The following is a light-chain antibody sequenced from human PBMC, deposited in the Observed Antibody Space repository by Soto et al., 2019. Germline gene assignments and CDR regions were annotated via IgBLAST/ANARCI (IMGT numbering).Light chain of an antibody. Sequence: EIVLTQSPGTLSLSPGDTATLSCRASQSVSSNNLAWYHQKPGQTPRLLIYGASSRATGIPDRFSGSGSGTEFTLTISRLEPEDFAVYYCQQYDNSITFGQGTRLEIE. CDR1: QSVSSNN. V-gene: IGKV3-20*01. CDR3: QQYDNSIT. CDR2: GAS. J-gene: IGKJ5*01.